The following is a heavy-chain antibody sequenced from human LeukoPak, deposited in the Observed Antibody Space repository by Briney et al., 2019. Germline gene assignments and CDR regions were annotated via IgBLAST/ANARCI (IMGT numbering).Heavy chain of an antibody. J-gene: IGHJ5*02. D-gene: IGHD4-11*01. CDR1: GGSISSYY. CDR2: IYTSGST. Sequence: SETLSLTCTVSGGSISSYYWSWIRQPPGKGLEWIGYIYTSGSTNYNPSLKSRVTISVDTSKNQFSLKLGSVTAADTAVYYCARQLTTVTTEGWLDPWGQGTLVTVSS. V-gene: IGHV4-4*09. CDR3: ARQLTTVTTEGWLDP.